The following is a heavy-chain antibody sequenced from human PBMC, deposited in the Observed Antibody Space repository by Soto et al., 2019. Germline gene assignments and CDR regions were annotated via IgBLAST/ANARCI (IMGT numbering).Heavy chain of an antibody. Sequence: ASVKVSCKASGYTFTIHGISWGRQAPGQGLEWMGWISAYNGNTNYAQKLQGRVTMTTDTSTSTAYMELRSLRSDDTAWYYCARVPAPSLPVRRFEYWGQGTRVPVSP. V-gene: IGHV1-18*01. J-gene: IGHJ4*02. CDR2: ISAYNGNT. CDR3: ARVPAPSLPVRRFEY. CDR1: GYTFTIHG.